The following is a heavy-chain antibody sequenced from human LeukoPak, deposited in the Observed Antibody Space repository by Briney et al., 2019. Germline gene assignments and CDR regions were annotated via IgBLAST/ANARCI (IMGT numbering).Heavy chain of an antibody. Sequence: GGTLRLSCAASGFTFSSYGMSWVRQAPGKGLEWVSVIYSGGSTYYADSVKGRFTISRDNSKNTLYFQMNSLRAEDTAVYYCAELGITMIGGVWGKGTTVTISS. D-gene: IGHD3-10*02. V-gene: IGHV3-66*01. CDR3: AELGITMIGGV. J-gene: IGHJ6*04. CDR2: IYSGGST. CDR1: GFTFSSYG.